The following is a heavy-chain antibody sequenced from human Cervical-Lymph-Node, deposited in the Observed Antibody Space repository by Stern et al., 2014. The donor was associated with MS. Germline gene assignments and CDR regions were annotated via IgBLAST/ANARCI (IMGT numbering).Heavy chain of an antibody. CDR2: IFPGGSDI. CDR3: ARQRYFDY. CDR1: GYTFTSYW. V-gene: IGHV5-51*01. J-gene: IGHJ4*02. Sequence: EVQLLQSAPEVKRPGESLKISCQASGYTFTSYWIGWVRQMPGKGLEWIAIIFPGGSDIRYSPSFQGQVTISADKSSSTAYLQWNNLKASDTAIYYCARQRYFDYWGQGTLVTVSS.